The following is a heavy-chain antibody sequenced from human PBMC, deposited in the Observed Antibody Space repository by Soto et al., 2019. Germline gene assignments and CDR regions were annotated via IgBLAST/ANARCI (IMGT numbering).Heavy chain of an antibody. CDR2: IYHSGST. D-gene: IGHD6-13*01. CDR3: ARVGIAAAAPTSTYFDY. Sequence: SETLSLTCAVSSGSISSSNWWSWVRQPPGKGLEWIGEIYHSGSTNYNPSLKSRVTISVDKSKNQFSLKLSSVTAADTAVYYCARVGIAAAAPTSTYFDYWGQGTLVTVSS. CDR1: SGSISSSNW. J-gene: IGHJ4*02. V-gene: IGHV4-4*02.